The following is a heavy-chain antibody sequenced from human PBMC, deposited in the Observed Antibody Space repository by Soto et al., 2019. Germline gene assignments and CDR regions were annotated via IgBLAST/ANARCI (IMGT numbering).Heavy chain of an antibody. CDR1: GGSISSYY. CDR3: ARGSYDFWSGYSFFHYYYMDV. D-gene: IGHD3-3*01. Sequence: SETLSLTCTVSGGSISSYYWSWIRQPPGKGLEWIGYIYYSGSTNYNPSLKSRVTISVDTSKNQFSLKLSSVTAADTAVYYCARGSYDFWSGYSFFHYYYMDVWGKGTTVTVSS. J-gene: IGHJ6*03. V-gene: IGHV4-59*01. CDR2: IYYSGST.